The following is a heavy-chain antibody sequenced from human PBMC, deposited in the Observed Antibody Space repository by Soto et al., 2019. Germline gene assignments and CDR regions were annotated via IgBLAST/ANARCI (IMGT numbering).Heavy chain of an antibody. V-gene: IGHV1-69*08. CDR1: GGTFSTYT. J-gene: IGHJ5*02. D-gene: IGHD4-4*01. CDR3: AGDPDSHYNDSHAASYP. CDR2: IIPIIGIL. Sequence: QVQLVQSGAEVKKPGSSVKVSCKASGGTFSTYTITWVRQAPGQGLEWMGRIIPIIGILNYEQKFQGRVTISADKVTGTAYMELTGLRSDDTAVYYCAGDPDSHYNDSHAASYPWGQGTLVTVSS.